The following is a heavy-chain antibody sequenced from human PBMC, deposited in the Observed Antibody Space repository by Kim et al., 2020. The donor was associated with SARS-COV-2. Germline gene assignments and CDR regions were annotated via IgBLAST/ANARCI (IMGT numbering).Heavy chain of an antibody. CDR3: ARDYRSSSWADDY. D-gene: IGHD6-6*01. CDR1: GYTFTGYY. J-gene: IGHJ4*02. CDR2: INPNSGGT. V-gene: IGHV1-2*06. Sequence: ASVKVSCKASGYTFTGYYMHWVRQAPGQGLEWMGRINPNSGGTNYAQKFQGRVTMTRDTSISTAYMELSRLRSDDTAVYYCARDYRSSSWADDYWGQGTLVTVSS.